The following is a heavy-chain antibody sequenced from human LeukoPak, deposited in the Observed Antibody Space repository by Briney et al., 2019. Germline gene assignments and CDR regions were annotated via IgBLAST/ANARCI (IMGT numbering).Heavy chain of an antibody. V-gene: IGHV3-23*01. J-gene: IGHJ4*02. CDR1: GFTFSDYA. CDR3: AKRAVAIAATSWFDY. Sequence: PGGSLRLSCAASGFTFSDYAMSWVRQAPGQGLAWVSEISGSGDSTFYADSVKGRFTISRDNSKNTLYLQMNSLRAEDTAVYYCAKRAVAIAATSWFDYWGQGTLVTVSS. D-gene: IGHD2-15*01. CDR2: ISGSGDST.